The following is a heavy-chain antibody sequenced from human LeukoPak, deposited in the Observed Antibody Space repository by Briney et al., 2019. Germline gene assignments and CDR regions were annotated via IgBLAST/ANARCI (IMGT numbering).Heavy chain of an antibody. CDR3: AKMSGHPAMAYHFDY. V-gene: IGHV3-23*01. CDR1: AFTFSNFA. Sequence: GGSLRLSCAASAFTFSNFAMSWVRQAPGKGLEWVSCMTGNGIPYYADSVRGRFTISRDNSKNTLHLQMNSLRAEDTAIYYCAKMSGHPAMAYHFDYWSQGTLATVSS. D-gene: IGHD6-19*01. J-gene: IGHJ4*02. CDR2: MTGNGIP.